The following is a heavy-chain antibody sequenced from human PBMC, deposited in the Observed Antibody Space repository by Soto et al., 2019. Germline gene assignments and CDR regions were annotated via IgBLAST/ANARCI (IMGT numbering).Heavy chain of an antibody. CDR1: GGSFSGYY. Sequence: QVQLQQWGAGLLKPSETLSLTCAVYGGSFSGYYWSWIRQPPGKGLEWIGEINHSGSTNYNPSLKSRVTISVDTSKNQFSLKLSSVTAADTAVYYCARGSTGIRAAGPINYYYYMDVWGKGTTVTVSS. CDR2: INHSGST. J-gene: IGHJ6*03. CDR3: ARGSTGIRAAGPINYYYYMDV. V-gene: IGHV4-34*01. D-gene: IGHD6-13*01.